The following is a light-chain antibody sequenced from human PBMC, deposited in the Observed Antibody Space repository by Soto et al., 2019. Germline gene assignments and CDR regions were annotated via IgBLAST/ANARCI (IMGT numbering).Light chain of an antibody. Sequence: QSALTQPASVSGSPGQSSTISCTGTSSDIGAYNVVSWYQQHPGKAPKVMIYEATKRPSGVSNRFSGSKSGNTASLTISGLQAEDEADYYCSSYAGSSTYVFGTGTKVTVL. CDR2: EAT. CDR3: SSYAGSSTYV. J-gene: IGLJ1*01. CDR1: SSDIGAYNV. V-gene: IGLV2-23*01.